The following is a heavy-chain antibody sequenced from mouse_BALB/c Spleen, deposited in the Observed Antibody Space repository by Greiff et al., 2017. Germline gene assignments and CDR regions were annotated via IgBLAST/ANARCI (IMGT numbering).Heavy chain of an antibody. J-gene: IGHJ3*01. D-gene: IGHD2-4*01. CDR3: ARNYYDYPWFAY. CDR2: INPYNDGT. Sequence: EVKVVESGPELVKPGASVKMSCKASGYTFTSYVMHWVKQKPGQGLEWIGYINPYNDGTKYNEKFKGKATLTSDKSSSTAYMELSSLTSEDSAVYYCARNYYDYPWFAYWGQGTLVTVSA. V-gene: IGHV1-14*01. CDR1: GYTFTSYV.